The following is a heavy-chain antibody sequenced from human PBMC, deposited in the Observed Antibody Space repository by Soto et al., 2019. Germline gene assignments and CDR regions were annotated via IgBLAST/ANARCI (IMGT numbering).Heavy chain of an antibody. J-gene: IGHJ5*02. V-gene: IGHV4-39*01. D-gene: IGHD6-19*01. Sequence: SKKLSRTCAVSGGSIRNNYGYWSLIRQPPGKGLEWIGSIYYGGSTYYTPSLKSRVTISVDTSKNQFSLKLTSVTAADTAVYYCARPQTGHSGGAPFDPWGQGPMVT. CDR2: IYYGGST. CDR3: ARPQTGHSGGAPFDP. CDR1: GGSIRNNYGY.